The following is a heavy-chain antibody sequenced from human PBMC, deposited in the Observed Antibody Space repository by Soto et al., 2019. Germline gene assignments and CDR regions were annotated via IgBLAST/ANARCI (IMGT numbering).Heavy chain of an antibody. CDR1: GYTFTGYY. D-gene: IGHD6-19*01. CDR3: ARDRIAVAGTD. V-gene: IGHV1-2*02. J-gene: IGHJ4*02. CDR2: INPNSGGT. Sequence: QVQLVQSGAEVKKPGASVKVSCKASGYTFTGYYMHWVRQAPGQGLEWMGLINPNSGGTNYAQKFQGRVTMTRATSISTAYMELSRLRDDDTDEYYCARDRIAVAGTDWGQGTLVTVSS.